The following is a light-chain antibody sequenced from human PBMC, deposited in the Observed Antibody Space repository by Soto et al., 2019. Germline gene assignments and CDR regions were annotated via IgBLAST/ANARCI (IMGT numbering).Light chain of an antibody. J-gene: IGLJ1*01. CDR1: SSNIGAGYH. CDR2: GDS. V-gene: IGLV1-40*01. CDR3: QSSDSRLSGSDV. Sequence: QSVLMQPPPVSGTPGQRVTISCTGSSSNIGAGYHVHWYQQLPGATPKLLIFGDSNRPSGVPDRFSGSKSGTSASLAITGLQADDEADYYCQSSDSRLSGSDVFGTGTKVTVL.